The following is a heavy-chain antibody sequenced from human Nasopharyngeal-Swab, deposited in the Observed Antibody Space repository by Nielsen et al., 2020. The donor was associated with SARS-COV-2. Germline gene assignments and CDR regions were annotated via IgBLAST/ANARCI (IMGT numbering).Heavy chain of an antibody. D-gene: IGHD3-22*01. V-gene: IGHV4-34*01. CDR3: ARKDDSSGYYLRVGAFDI. CDR2: INHSGST. Sequence: SETLSLTCAVYGGSFSGYYWSWIRQPPGKGLEWIGEINHSGSTNYNPSLKSRVTISVDTSKNQFSLKLSSVTAADTAVYYCARKDDSSGYYLRVGAFDIWGQGTMVTVSS. CDR1: GGSFSGYY. J-gene: IGHJ3*02.